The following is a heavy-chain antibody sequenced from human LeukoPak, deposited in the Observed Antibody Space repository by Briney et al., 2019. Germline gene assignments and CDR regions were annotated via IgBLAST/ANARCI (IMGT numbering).Heavy chain of an antibody. CDR3: AKSRFTGGDYSGNFDQ. Sequence: ASVKVSCKASGYPFTAYYMHWVRQAPGQGLEWMGWVDPDSGGTDYAQTFQGRVTIATDTSISTAYMELSRLTADDTAVYYCAKSRFTGGDYSGNFDQWGQGALVTVSS. V-gene: IGHV1-2*02. CDR1: GYPFTAYY. J-gene: IGHJ4*02. D-gene: IGHD2-21*01. CDR2: VDPDSGGT.